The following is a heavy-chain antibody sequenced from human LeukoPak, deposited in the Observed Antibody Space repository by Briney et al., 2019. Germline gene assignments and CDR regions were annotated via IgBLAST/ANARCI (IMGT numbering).Heavy chain of an antibody. Sequence: GGSLRLSCAASGFTFSSYAMHWVRQAPGKGLEWVAVISYDGSNKYYADSVKGRFTISRDNSKNTLYLQMNSLRAEDTAVYYCAKAIRSPITMIVVVAFDYWGQGTLVTVSS. D-gene: IGHD3-22*01. CDR2: ISYDGSNK. V-gene: IGHV3-30*04. CDR1: GFTFSSYA. J-gene: IGHJ4*02. CDR3: AKAIRSPITMIVVVAFDY.